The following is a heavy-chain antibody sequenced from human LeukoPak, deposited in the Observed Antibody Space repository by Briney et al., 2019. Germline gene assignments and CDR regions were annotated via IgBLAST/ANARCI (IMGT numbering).Heavy chain of an antibody. Sequence: SQTLSLTCAISGDSLSSNSATRNWIRQSPSRGLEWLGRTYYRSKWYNDYAVSVKSRITINPDTSKNQFSLQLNSVTPEDTAVYYCARAMCIAATGTFYFDYWGQGTLVTVSS. V-gene: IGHV6-1*01. D-gene: IGHD1/OR15-1a*01. CDR3: ARAMCIAATGTFYFDY. J-gene: IGHJ4*02. CDR1: GDSLSSNSAT. CDR2: TYYRSKWYN.